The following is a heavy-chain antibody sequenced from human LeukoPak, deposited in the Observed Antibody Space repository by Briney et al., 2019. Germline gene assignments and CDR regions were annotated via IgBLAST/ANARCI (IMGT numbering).Heavy chain of an antibody. CDR2: IYYNGNT. CDR3: AKGGWSLDI. J-gene: IGHJ3*02. Sequence: SETLSLTCTVSGGSISGSYWSWIRQSPGKGLEWIGYIYYNGNTDHNPSLRSRLTTSVDTSKNQFSLKLTSVTAADTALYYCAKGGWSLDIWGQGTMVTVSS. D-gene: IGHD6-19*01. V-gene: IGHV4-59*03. CDR1: GGSISGSY.